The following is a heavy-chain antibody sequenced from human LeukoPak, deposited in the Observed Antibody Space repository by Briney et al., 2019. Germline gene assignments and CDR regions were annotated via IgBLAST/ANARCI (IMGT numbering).Heavy chain of an antibody. V-gene: IGHV4-34*01. CDR1: GGSFSGYY. D-gene: IGHD5-12*01. J-gene: IGHJ4*02. CDR2: INHSGST. CDR3: ARVDSGGYDYDRADY. Sequence: PSETLSLTCAVYGGSFSGYYWSWIRQPPGKGLEWIGEINHSGSTNYNPSLKSRVTISVDTSKNQFSLKLSSVTAADTAVYYCARVDSGGYDYDRADYWGQGTLVTVSS.